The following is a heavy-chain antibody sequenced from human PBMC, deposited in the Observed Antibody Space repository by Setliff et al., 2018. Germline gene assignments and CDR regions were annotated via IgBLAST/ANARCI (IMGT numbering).Heavy chain of an antibody. D-gene: IGHD6-19*01. J-gene: IGHJ4*02. CDR2: LYYTGST. CDR1: GASISTNSYY. Sequence: TSETLSLTCTVSGASISTNSYYWGWIRQPPGKGLEWIGTLYYTGSTYYNPSLKSRVTISVDTSKNQFSLKVNSVTTADTAVYYCANFSSGNFDYWGQGTLVTV. V-gene: IGHV4-39*01. CDR3: ANFSSGNFDY.